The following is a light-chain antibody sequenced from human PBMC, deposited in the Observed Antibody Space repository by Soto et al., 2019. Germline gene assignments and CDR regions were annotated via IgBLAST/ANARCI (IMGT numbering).Light chain of an antibody. J-gene: IGKJ1*01. V-gene: IGKV1-33*01. CDR1: RDIRDF. CDR2: DAS. CDR3: QQYDSYSWT. Sequence: EIQMTQSPSSLSVSVGDRVTITCQASRDIRDFLNWYQQKPGKAPKLLIFDASNLEEGVPPRFSGSGSGTEFTLTISSLQPDDFATYYCQQYDSYSWTFGQGTKVDIK.